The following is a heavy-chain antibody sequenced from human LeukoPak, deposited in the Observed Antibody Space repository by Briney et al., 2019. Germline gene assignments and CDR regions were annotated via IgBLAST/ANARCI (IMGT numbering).Heavy chain of an antibody. CDR1: GGSISSSDHF. CDR3: ARGFSALVGSGNWFDS. Sequence: SETLSLTYTVSGGSISSSDHFWGWIRQSPGKGLEWIGSLYYTGSAYYNPSLKSRVTIFVDTSKNQFSLRVTSVTAADTYVYYGARGFSALVGSGNWFDSWGQGTLVTVSS. V-gene: IGHV4-39*01. CDR2: LYYTGSA. J-gene: IGHJ5*01. D-gene: IGHD2-15*01.